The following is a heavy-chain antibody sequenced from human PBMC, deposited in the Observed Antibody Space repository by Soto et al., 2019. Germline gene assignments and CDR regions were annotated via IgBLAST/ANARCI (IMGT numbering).Heavy chain of an antibody. CDR3: ASGGVFDSFDY. D-gene: IGHD3-10*02. V-gene: IGHV4-30-2*01. CDR2: INHLETT. CDR1: GSSITYGPYS. J-gene: IGHJ4*02. Sequence: QLQLHMSGSGLVKPSQTLSLPCTVSGSSITYGPYSCSWIRQTPGKGLEWIGYINHLETTFYNPSYESRLTLSLNRTKNQFSLALKSMSAAERAVYFWASGGVFDSFDYWGQGILVTVSS.